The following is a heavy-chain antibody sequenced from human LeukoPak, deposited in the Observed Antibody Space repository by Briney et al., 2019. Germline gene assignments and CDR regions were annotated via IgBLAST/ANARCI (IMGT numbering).Heavy chain of an antibody. CDR3: ARVNRGYSYGALDY. V-gene: IGHV3-7*01. CDR1: GFTFSSYW. D-gene: IGHD5-18*01. Sequence: GGSLRLSCAASGFTFSSYWMSWVRQAPGKGLEWVANIKQDGSEKYYVDSVKGRFTISRDNAKNSLYLQMNSLRAEDTAVYYCARVNRGYSYGALDYWGQGTLVTVSS. CDR2: IKQDGSEK. J-gene: IGHJ4*02.